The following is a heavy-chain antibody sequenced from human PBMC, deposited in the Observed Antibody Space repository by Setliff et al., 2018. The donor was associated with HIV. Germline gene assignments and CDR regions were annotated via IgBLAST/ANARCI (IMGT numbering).Heavy chain of an antibody. V-gene: IGHV4-59*11. CDR3: ARAYGSERLNWFDP. CDR1: GGSISSHY. Sequence: PSETLSLTCTVSGGSISSHYWSWIRQPPGKGLEWIGYMFYGGNTDYNPSLKGRITISVDTSKNQISLRLRSVTAADTAVYYCARAYGSERLNWFDPWGQGTLVTVSS. D-gene: IGHD3-10*01. CDR2: MFYGGNT. J-gene: IGHJ5*02.